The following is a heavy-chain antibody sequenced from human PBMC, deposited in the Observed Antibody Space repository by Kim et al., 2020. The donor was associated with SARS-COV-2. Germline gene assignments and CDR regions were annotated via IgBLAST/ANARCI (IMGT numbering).Heavy chain of an antibody. V-gene: IGHV3-30*18. Sequence: GGSLRLSCAASGFTFSSYAMHWVRQAPGKGLEWLSVISYDGSENYYADSVKGRFTISRDNSKNSLYLQMNSLRPEDTAVYYCAKDRRRASEGFDIWGQGTMVTVSS. J-gene: IGHJ3*02. CDR1: GFTFSSYA. CDR3: AKDRRRASEGFDI. D-gene: IGHD1-26*01. CDR2: ISYDGSEN.